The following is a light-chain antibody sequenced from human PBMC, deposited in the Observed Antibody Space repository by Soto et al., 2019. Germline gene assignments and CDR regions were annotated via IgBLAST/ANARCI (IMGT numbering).Light chain of an antibody. V-gene: IGLV2-14*01. J-gene: IGLJ2*01. CDR2: DVS. CDR1: SSYVGGYNY. Sequence: QSALTQPASVSGSPGQSITISCTGTSSYVGGYNYVSWYQQHPGKAPKLMIYDVSNRPSGVSNRFSGSKSGNTASLTISGLQAEDEADYYCSSYTSSSTVVFGGGTQLTVL. CDR3: SSYTSSSTVV.